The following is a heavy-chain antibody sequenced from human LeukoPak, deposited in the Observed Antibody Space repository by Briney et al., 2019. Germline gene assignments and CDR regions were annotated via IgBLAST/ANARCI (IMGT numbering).Heavy chain of an antibody. CDR2: ISAYNGNT. D-gene: IGHD3-22*01. CDR3: ARGNNYYDSSGYYH. J-gene: IGHJ5*02. Sequence: ASVKVSCKASGYTFTSYDINWVRQATGQGLEWMGWISAYNGNTNYAQKLQGRVTMTTDTSTSTAYMELRSLRSDDTAVYYCARGNNYYDSSGYYHWGQGTLVTVSS. V-gene: IGHV1-18*01. CDR1: GYTFTSYD.